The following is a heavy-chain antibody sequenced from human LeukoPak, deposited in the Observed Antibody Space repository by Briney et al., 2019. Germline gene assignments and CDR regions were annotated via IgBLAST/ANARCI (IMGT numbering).Heavy chain of an antibody. V-gene: IGHV4-38-2*02. CDR2: FHYSGST. J-gene: IGHJ4*02. Sequence: SETLSLTCTVSGCSISSAYYWGWIRQPPGKGLEWIGSFHYSGSTYYNPSLKSRVTISVDTSKNQFSLKLTSVTAANTAVYYCARGSHYGDYGYWGQGTLVTVSS. D-gene: IGHD4-17*01. CDR3: ARGSHYGDYGY. CDR1: GCSISSAYY.